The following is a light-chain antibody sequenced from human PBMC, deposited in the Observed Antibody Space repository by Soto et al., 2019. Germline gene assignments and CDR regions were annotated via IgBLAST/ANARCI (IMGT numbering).Light chain of an antibody. CDR1: QSVSSSY. V-gene: IGKV3-20*01. J-gene: IGKJ2*01. Sequence: EIVLTQSPGTLSLSPGDRATLSCRASQSVSSSYLAWYQQKPGQAPRLLIYGASSRATGIPDRFSGSGSGTDVTLTINRLEPEDFAVYYCQQYGSSPNTFGQGTKVEIE. CDR2: GAS. CDR3: QQYGSSPNT.